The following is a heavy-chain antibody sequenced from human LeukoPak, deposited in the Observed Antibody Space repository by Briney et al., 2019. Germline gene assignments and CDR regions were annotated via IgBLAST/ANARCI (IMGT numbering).Heavy chain of an antibody. Sequence: GGSLRLSCAASGFTFSNYGMHWVRQAPGKGLEWVALISYDGSSKYYADSVKGRLTVSRDNSKNTLYLQMNSLRAEGTGVYYCAKEYEVNYYDSSGPDYWGQGTLVTVSS. D-gene: IGHD3-22*01. CDR1: GFTFSNYG. V-gene: IGHV3-30*18. CDR2: ISYDGSSK. CDR3: AKEYEVNYYDSSGPDY. J-gene: IGHJ4*02.